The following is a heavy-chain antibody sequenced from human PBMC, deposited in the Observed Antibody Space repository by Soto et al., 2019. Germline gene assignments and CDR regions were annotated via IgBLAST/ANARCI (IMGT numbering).Heavy chain of an antibody. CDR2: INWKSDI. Sequence: GGSLRLSCAVSGFTFDDNAMHWVRQAPEKGLEWVSGINWKSDIGYADSVKGRFTISRDNAENSLYLQMNSLRAEDTALYYCIKDTTPGGLDYWGRPILVTVSS. D-gene: IGHD3-16*01. J-gene: IGHJ4*02. V-gene: IGHV3-9*01. CDR1: GFTFDDNA. CDR3: IKDTTPGGLDY.